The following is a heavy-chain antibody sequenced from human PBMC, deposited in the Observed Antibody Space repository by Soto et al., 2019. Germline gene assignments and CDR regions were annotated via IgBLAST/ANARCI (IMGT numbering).Heavy chain of an antibody. D-gene: IGHD3-3*01. J-gene: IGHJ4*02. V-gene: IGHV4-39*01. Sequence: PSETLSLTCTVSGGSISSSSYYWGWIRQPPGKGLEWIGSIYYSGSTYYNPSLKSRVTISVDTSKNQFSLKLSSVTAADTAVYYCARGTIFGVVWGQGTLVTVSS. CDR2: IYYSGST. CDR1: GGSISSSSYY. CDR3: ARGTIFGVV.